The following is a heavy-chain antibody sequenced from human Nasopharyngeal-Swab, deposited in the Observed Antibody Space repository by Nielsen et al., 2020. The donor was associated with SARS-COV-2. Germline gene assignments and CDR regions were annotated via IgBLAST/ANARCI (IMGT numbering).Heavy chain of an antibody. Sequence: WVRQAPGQGLEWMGRINPNSGGTNYAQKFQGRVTMTRDTSISTAYMELSRLRSDDTAVYYCARDFQRFLEWLPNYYYYGMDVWGQGTTVTVSS. J-gene: IGHJ6*02. CDR2: INPNSGGT. CDR3: ARDFQRFLEWLPNYYYYGMDV. V-gene: IGHV1-2*06. D-gene: IGHD3-3*01.